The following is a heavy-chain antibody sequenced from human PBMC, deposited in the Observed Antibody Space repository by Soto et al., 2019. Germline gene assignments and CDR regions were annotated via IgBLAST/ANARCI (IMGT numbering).Heavy chain of an antibody. Sequence: SVKVSCKASGGTFSSYAISWVRQAPGQGLEWMGGIIPIFGTANYAQKFQGRVTITADESTSTAYMELSSLRSEDTAVYYCARYLGMTTVTWFDPWGQGTLATVSS. CDR3: ARYLGMTTVTWFDP. CDR2: IIPIFGTA. V-gene: IGHV1-69*13. J-gene: IGHJ5*02. CDR1: GGTFSSYA. D-gene: IGHD4-4*01.